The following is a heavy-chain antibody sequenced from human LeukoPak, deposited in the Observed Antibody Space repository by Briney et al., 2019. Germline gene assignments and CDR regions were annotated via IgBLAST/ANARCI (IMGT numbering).Heavy chain of an antibody. V-gene: IGHV3-30*02. D-gene: IGHD1-26*01. CDR3: ARDHGSTPGV. J-gene: IGHJ6*04. CDR2: IRYDGTNK. CDR1: GFTSNSYG. Sequence: GGSLRLSCAASGFTSNSYGMHWVRQAPGKGLEWVAFIRYDGTNKYYADSVKGRFTISRDNSKNTLYLQMNRLSAEDTAVYYCARDHGSTPGVWGKGTTVTVSS.